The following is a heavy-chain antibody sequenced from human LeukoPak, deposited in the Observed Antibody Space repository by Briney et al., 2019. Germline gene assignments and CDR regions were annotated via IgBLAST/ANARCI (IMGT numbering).Heavy chain of an antibody. V-gene: IGHV4-39*01. Sequence: PSETLSLTCTVSGGSISSSSYYWGWIRQPPGKGLEWIGSIYYTGSTYYNPSLKSRITISVDTSKNQFSLKLSSVTAADTAVYYCARRGAMVRGVINSFDYWGQGTLVTVSS. D-gene: IGHD3-10*01. CDR1: GGSISSSSYY. J-gene: IGHJ4*02. CDR2: IYYTGST. CDR3: ARRGAMVRGVINSFDY.